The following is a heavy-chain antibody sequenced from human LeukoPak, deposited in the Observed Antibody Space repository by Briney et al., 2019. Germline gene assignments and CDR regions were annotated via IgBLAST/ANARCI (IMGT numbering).Heavy chain of an antibody. CDR1: GYTFTSYA. J-gene: IGHJ4*02. D-gene: IGHD5-18*01. CDR2: INTNTENP. Sequence: ASVKVSCKASGYTFTSYAMNWVRQAPGQGLEWMGWINTNTENPTYAQGFTGRFVFSLDTSVSTAYLQISSLKAEDTAVYYCARDEGYSYGYFAKPIDYWGQGTLVTVSS. V-gene: IGHV7-4-1*02. CDR3: ARDEGYSYGYFAKPIDY.